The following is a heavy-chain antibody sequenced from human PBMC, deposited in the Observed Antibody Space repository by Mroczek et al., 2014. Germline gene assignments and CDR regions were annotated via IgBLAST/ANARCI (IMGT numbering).Heavy chain of an antibody. Sequence: QVQLVESGAEVKKPGASVKVSCKASGYTFTGYYMHWVRQAPGQGLEWMGWINPNSGGTNYAQKFQGRVTMTRDTSISTAYMELSRLRSDDTAVYYCARIAQELRFLEWLLGGMDVWGQGTTVTVSS. D-gene: IGHD3-3*01. CDR1: GYTFTGYY. V-gene: IGHV1-2*02. CDR3: ARIAQELRFLEWLLGGMDV. CDR2: INPNSGGT. J-gene: IGHJ6*02.